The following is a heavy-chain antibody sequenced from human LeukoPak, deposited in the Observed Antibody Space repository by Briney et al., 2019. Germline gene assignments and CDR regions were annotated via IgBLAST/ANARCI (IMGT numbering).Heavy chain of an antibody. V-gene: IGHV7-4-1*02. CDR2: INTNTGNP. J-gene: IGHJ6*02. Sequence: ASVKVSCKASGYTFTSYAMNWVRQAPGQGLEWMGWINTNTGNPTYAQGFTGRFVFSLDTSVSTAYLQISSLKAEDTAVYYCARDWDYYYGSGSYNNYYYGMDVWGQGTTVTVSS. CDR1: GYTFTSYA. CDR3: ARDWDYYYGSGSYNNYYYGMDV. D-gene: IGHD3-10*01.